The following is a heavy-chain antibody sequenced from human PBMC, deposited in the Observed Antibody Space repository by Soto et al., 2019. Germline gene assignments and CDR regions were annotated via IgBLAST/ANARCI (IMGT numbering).Heavy chain of an antibody. CDR2: ISGSGGST. CDR3: AKDVPTGGGGDY. J-gene: IGHJ4*02. D-gene: IGHD2-15*01. CDR1: GFTLSTYA. Sequence: GGSLRLSCVASGFTLSTYAMSWVRQAPGKGLEWVSAISGSGGSTYYADSVKGRFTISRDNSKNTLYLQMNSLRAEDTAVYYCAKDVPTGGGGDYWGQGTLVTVSS. V-gene: IGHV3-23*01.